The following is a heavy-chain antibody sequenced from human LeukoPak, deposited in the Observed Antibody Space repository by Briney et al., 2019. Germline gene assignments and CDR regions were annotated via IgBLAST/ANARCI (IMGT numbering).Heavy chain of an antibody. Sequence: GRSLRLSCAASGFTFSSYAMHWVRQAPGKGLEWVAVISYDGSNKYYADSVKGRFTIPRDNSKNTLYLQMNSLRAEDTAVYYCARKAGYGDYENGMDVWGQGTTVTVSS. V-gene: IGHV3-30-3*01. D-gene: IGHD4-17*01. CDR1: GFTFSSYA. J-gene: IGHJ6*02. CDR3: ARKAGYGDYENGMDV. CDR2: ISYDGSNK.